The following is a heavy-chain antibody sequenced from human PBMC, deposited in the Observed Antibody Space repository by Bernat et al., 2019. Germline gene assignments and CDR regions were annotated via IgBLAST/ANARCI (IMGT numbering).Heavy chain of an antibody. CDR3: ARRLRSRYYFDY. Sequence: QLQLQESGPGLVKPSETLSLTCTVSGGSISSSSYYWGWIRQPPGKGLEWIGSIYYSGSTYYNPSLKSRVTISVDTTKNQFSLKLSSVTAADTAVYYCARRLRSRYYFDYWGQGTLVTVSS. D-gene: IGHD3-3*01. J-gene: IGHJ4*02. CDR1: GGSISSSSYY. V-gene: IGHV4-39*01. CDR2: IYYSGST.